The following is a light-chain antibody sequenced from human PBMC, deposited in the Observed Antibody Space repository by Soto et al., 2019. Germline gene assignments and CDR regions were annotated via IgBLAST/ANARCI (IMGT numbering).Light chain of an antibody. CDR2: DAS. V-gene: IGKV3-11*01. Sequence: EVVLTQSPATLSLARGDRATLSCRASQSVSNYLAWYQQKLGQAPRLLIYDASNRATGIPARFSGSGSGTDFTLTISSLEPEDFAVYYCQQRSDWPSFGQGTKLEIK. J-gene: IGKJ2*01. CDR3: QQRSDWPS. CDR1: QSVSNY.